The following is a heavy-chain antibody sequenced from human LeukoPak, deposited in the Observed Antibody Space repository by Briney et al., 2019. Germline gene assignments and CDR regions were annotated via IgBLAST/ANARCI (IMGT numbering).Heavy chain of an antibody. CDR1: GYTFTGYY. D-gene: IGHD6-6*01. CDR3: ARVAARPNYYYYYMDV. CDR2: INPNSGGT. Sequence: GASVKVSCKASGYTFTGYYIQWVRQAPGQGLEWMGWINPNSGGTNYAQKFQGRVTMTRDTSISTAYMELSSLRSEDTAVYYCARVAARPNYYYYYMDVWGKGTTVTVSS. V-gene: IGHV1-2*02. J-gene: IGHJ6*03.